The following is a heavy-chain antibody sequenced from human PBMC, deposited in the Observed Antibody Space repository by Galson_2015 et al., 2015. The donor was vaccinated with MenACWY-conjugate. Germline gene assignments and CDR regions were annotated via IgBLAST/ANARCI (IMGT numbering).Heavy chain of an antibody. J-gene: IGHJ1*01. D-gene: IGHD2-21*02. CDR3: ARGGAVVTSSKYFQK. CDR2: IYNNENT. Sequence: SEPLSLTCSVSGCFSSAYYWSWIRQPPGKELEWIGYIYNNENTNYNPSLKSRVTISLNTPKNQFSLNLTSVTAADTAVYYCARGGAVVTSSKYFQKWGQGTHVTVSS. CDR1: GCFSSAYY. V-gene: IGHV4-59*01.